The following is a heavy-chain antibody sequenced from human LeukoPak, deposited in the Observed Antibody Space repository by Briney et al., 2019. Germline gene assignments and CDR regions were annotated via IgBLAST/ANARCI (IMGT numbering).Heavy chain of an antibody. CDR1: GLTVSSNY. Sequence: GGSLRLSCAASGLTVSSNYMSWVRQAPGKGLEWVSVIYSGGSTYYADSVKGRFTISRDKSKNTLYLQMNSLRVEDSALYYCAKNRMGVYYFDYWGQGTLVTVSS. D-gene: IGHD3-16*01. J-gene: IGHJ4*02. CDR3: AKNRMGVYYFDY. V-gene: IGHV3-53*01. CDR2: IYSGGST.